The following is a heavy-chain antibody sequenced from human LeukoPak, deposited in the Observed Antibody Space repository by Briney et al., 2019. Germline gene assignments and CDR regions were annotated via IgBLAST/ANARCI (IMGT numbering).Heavy chain of an antibody. V-gene: IGHV3-23*01. D-gene: IGHD6-13*01. Sequence: GGSLRLSCAASGFTFSSYAMSWVRQAPGKGLEWVSAISGSGGSTYYADSVKGRFTISRDNSKNTLYLQMNSLRAEDTAVYYCARSYSCSWYGDFDYWGQGTLVTVSS. J-gene: IGHJ4*02. CDR3: ARSYSCSWYGDFDY. CDR2: ISGSGGST. CDR1: GFTFSSYA.